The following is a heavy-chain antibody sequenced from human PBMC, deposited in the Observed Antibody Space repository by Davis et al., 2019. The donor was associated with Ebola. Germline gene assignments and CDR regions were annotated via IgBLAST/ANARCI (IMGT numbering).Heavy chain of an antibody. D-gene: IGHD2-21*02. J-gene: IGHJ4*02. V-gene: IGHV4-31*03. CDR3: ARVDCGGDCPNFDY. CDR2: IYYSGST. CDR1: GGSISSGGYY. Sequence: PSETLSLTCTVSGGSISSGGYYWSWIRQHPGKGLEWIGYIYYSGSTYYNPSLKSRVTISVDTSKNQFSLKLSSVTAADTAVYYCARVDCGGDCPNFDYWGQGTLVTVSS.